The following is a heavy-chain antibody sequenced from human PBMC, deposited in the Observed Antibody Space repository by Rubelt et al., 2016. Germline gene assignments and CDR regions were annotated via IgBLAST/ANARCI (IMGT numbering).Heavy chain of an antibody. CDR2: ISAYNGNT. D-gene: IGHD3-3*01. CDR1: GYTFTSYG. CDR3: ARGVTIFGVVGYGDY. V-gene: IGHV1-18*01. Sequence: VSCKASGYTFTSYGISWVRQAPGQGLEWMGWISAYNGNTNYAQKLQGRVTMTTDTSTSTAYMELRSLRSDDTAVYYCARGVTIFGVVGYGDYWGQGTLVTVSS. J-gene: IGHJ4*02.